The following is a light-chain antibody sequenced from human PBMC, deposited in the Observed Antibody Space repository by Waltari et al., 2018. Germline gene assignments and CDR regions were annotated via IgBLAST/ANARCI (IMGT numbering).Light chain of an antibody. Sequence: QSVLTQPPSVSAAPRQSVTISCSGSSSNIGNNAVNWYQHPPGKAPKLLIYYDDLLPTGVSDRFSGAQSCTSASLAISGLQSEDEADYYCAGWDDSLNGLVFGGGTKVTVL. CDR2: YDD. J-gene: IGLJ2*01. CDR3: AGWDDSLNGLV. CDR1: SSNIGNNA. V-gene: IGLV1-36*01.